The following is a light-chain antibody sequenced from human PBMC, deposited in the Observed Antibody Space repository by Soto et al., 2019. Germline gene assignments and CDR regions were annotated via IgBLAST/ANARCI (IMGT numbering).Light chain of an antibody. Sequence: DIQMTQSPSTLSASVGDRVTITCRASQSISSWLAWYQQKPGKAPKLLIYKASSLESGVPSRFSGRGSETEFSLTITSLQPEDFATYYCQQTYSTPRTFGQGTKVDIK. V-gene: IGKV1-5*03. CDR1: QSISSW. CDR2: KAS. CDR3: QQTYSTPRT. J-gene: IGKJ1*01.